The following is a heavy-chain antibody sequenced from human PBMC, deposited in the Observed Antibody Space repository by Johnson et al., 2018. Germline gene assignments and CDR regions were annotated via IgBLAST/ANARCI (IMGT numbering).Heavy chain of an antibody. CDR1: GGSISNYY. Sequence: QVQLQESGPGLVKPSETLSLTCTVSGGSISNYYWSWIRQPPGKGLEWIGYIYYSGSTNYNPSLKSRVTLSVDTSNNQFSLKMSSVTAADTAVYYCARGGYCSGARCTSAWSNYYYYMDVWGKGTTVAVSS. D-gene: IGHD2-15*01. V-gene: IGHV4-59*01. CDR3: ARGGYCSGARCTSAWSNYYYYMDV. CDR2: IYYSGST. J-gene: IGHJ6*03.